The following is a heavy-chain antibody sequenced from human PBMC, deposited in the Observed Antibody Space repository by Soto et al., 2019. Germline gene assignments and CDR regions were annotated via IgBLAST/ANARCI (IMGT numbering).Heavy chain of an antibody. CDR2: ISGSGGST. CDR1: GFTFSSYA. V-gene: IGHV3-23*01. D-gene: IGHD3-10*01. Sequence: EVQLLESGGGLVQPGGSLRLSCAASGFTFSSYAMSWVRQAPGKGLEWVSAISGSGGSTYYADSVKGRFTISRDNSKXXXXXXXXXXXXXXXXXXXXXXXXXXXXXVRGVIYWGQGTLVTVSS. J-gene: IGHJ4*02. CDR3: XXXXXXXXXVRGVIY.